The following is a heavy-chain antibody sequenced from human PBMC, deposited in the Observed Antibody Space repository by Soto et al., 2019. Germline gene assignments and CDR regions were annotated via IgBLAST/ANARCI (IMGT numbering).Heavy chain of an antibody. V-gene: IGHV4-34*01. CDR2: INHSGNT. D-gene: IGHD6-13*01. CDR3: ARHHVRGRTIAGAAEF. Sequence: SEALSLTCAVYGGSFSGYYWSWIRQPPGKGLEWIGEINHSGNTNYNPSLKSRVTISVDTSKNQLFLNLSSVTAADTAMYYCARHHVRGRTIAGAAEFWGQGTLVTVSS. J-gene: IGHJ4*02. CDR1: GGSFSGYY.